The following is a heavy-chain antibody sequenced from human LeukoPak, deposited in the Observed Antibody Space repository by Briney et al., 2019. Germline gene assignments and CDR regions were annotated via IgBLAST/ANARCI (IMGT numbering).Heavy chain of an antibody. CDR3: AKLATSDTGETY. Sequence: ASVKISCKASGYTFTINHIHWVRQAPGQGLEWMGVINPSGDSTTYAQNFQGGVTMTRDTSTSTVYMELRSLRSEDTAIYYCAKLATSDTGETYWGQGTLVTVSS. J-gene: IGHJ4*02. D-gene: IGHD3-16*01. V-gene: IGHV1-46*01. CDR1: GYTFTINH. CDR2: INPSGDST.